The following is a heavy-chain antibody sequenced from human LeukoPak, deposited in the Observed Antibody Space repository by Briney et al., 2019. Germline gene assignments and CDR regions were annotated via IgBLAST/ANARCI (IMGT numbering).Heavy chain of an antibody. D-gene: IGHD6-19*01. CDR3: ARGTLYRGWSYYLDF. J-gene: IGHJ4*02. Sequence: SETLSLTCAVYGGSFSGYYWSWIRQPPGKGLEWIGEINHSGSTNYNPSLKSRVTVSVDTSKNQFSLKLSSVTAADTAVYYCARGTLYRGWSYYLDFWGQGSQVTVSS. V-gene: IGHV4-34*01. CDR2: INHSGST. CDR1: GGSFSGYY.